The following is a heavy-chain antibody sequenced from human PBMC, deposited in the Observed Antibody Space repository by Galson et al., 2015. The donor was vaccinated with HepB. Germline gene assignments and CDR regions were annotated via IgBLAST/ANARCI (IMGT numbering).Heavy chain of an antibody. CDR2: INHSGST. V-gene: IGHV4-34*01. Sequence: SLTCAVYGGSFSGYYWSWIRQPPGKGLEWIGEINHSGSTNYNPSLKSRVTISVDTSKNQFSLKLSSVTAADTAVYYCARGIAAAVPVPLDAFDIWGQGTMVTVSS. CDR1: GGSFSGYY. J-gene: IGHJ3*02. CDR3: ARGIAAAVPVPLDAFDI. D-gene: IGHD6-13*01.